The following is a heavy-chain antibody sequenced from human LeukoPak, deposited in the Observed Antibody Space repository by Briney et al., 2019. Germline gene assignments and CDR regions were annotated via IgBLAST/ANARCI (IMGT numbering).Heavy chain of an antibody. Sequence: ASVKVSCKASGYTFTSYYMHWVRQAPGQGLEWMGIINPSGGSTSYAQKFQGRVTMTRDMSTSTVYMELSSLRSEDTAVYYCARGRRMTIFGVVINLSNYFDYWGQGTLVTVSS. CDR2: INPSGGST. CDR1: GYTFTSYY. CDR3: ARGRRMTIFGVVINLSNYFDY. D-gene: IGHD3-3*01. V-gene: IGHV1-46*01. J-gene: IGHJ4*02.